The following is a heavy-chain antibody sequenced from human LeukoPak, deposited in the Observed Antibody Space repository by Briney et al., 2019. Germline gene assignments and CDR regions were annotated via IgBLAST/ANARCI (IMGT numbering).Heavy chain of an antibody. CDR1: GGSISSGGYY. J-gene: IGHJ6*02. CDR3: ARGAGKYCFHGMDV. V-gene: IGHV4-31*03. Sequence: KTSQTLSLTCTVSGGSISSGGYYWSWIRQHPGKGLEWIGYIYYSGSTYYNPSLKSRVTISVDTSKNQFSLKLSSVTAADTAVYYCARGAGKYCFHGMDVWGQGTTVTVSS. CDR2: IYYSGST.